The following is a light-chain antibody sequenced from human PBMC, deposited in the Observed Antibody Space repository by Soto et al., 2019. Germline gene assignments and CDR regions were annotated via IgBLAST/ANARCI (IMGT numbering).Light chain of an antibody. CDR1: QNIRSL. CDR3: QQLNSYPVT. J-gene: IGKJ5*01. V-gene: IGKV1-5*01. Sequence: DIQMTQSPSTLSASVGDTVTVTCRASQNIRSLLAWYQQKPGKAPKLLIYDASSLERGVPSRFSGSGSGTEFTLTISSLQPEDFATYYCQQLNSYPVTFGQGTRLEIK. CDR2: DAS.